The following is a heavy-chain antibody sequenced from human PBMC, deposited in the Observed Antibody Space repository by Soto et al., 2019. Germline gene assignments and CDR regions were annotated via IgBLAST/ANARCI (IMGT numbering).Heavy chain of an antibody. J-gene: IGHJ1*01. V-gene: IGHV3-30*18. D-gene: IGHD2-15*01. Sequence: VQLVESGGGVVQPGRSLRLSCAASGFTFSSYGMHWVRQAPGKGLEWVAVISYDGSDKYYADSVKGRFTISRDNSNNTLYLQMDSLIAEDAAVYYCAKGVVVATTSFLHWGQGTLVAVSS. CDR3: AKGVVVATTSFLH. CDR2: ISYDGSDK. CDR1: GFTFSSYG.